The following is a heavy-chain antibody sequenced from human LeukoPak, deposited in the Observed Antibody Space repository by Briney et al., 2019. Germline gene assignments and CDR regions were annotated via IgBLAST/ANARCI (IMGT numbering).Heavy chain of an antibody. D-gene: IGHD3-3*01. Sequence: ASVKASCKASGYTFTSYNIAWVRQAPGQGLEWMGWISAYNGNTNYAQKLQGRVTMTTDTSTSTAYMELRSLRSDDTAVYYCARVFMDFWSGSDYYYGMDVWGQGTTVTVSS. J-gene: IGHJ6*02. CDR3: ARVFMDFWSGSDYYYGMDV. CDR2: ISAYNGNT. V-gene: IGHV1-18*01. CDR1: GYTFTSYN.